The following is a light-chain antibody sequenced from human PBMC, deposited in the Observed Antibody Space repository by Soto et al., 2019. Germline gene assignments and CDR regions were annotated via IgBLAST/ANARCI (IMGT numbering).Light chain of an antibody. V-gene: IGKV3-20*01. CDR2: GAS. CDR1: QSLSTNY. CDR3: QQYGDSPPT. J-gene: IGKJ1*01. Sequence: EIVLTQSPGTLSLSPGERATLSCRASQSLSTNYLAWYQRKPGQAPRLLIYGASSRATDIPHRFSGSGSGTAFTLTITRREPEDVAVYYCQQYGDSPPTFGQGTKVEIK.